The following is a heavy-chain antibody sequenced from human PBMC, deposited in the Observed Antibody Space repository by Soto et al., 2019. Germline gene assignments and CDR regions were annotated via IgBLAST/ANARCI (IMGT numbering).Heavy chain of an antibody. CDR2: IGASGAGT. D-gene: IGHD2-21*02. Sequence: EVQLLESGGGLVQPGGSLRLSCAASGFTFSSYAMSWVRQAPGKGLEWVSAIGASGAGTYYADSVKGRFTISRDNSKNTLYLQMNSLRDEDTAVYYCALRKTVSYFDYWGQGILVTVSS. V-gene: IGHV3-23*01. CDR3: ALRKTVSYFDY. J-gene: IGHJ4*02. CDR1: GFTFSSYA.